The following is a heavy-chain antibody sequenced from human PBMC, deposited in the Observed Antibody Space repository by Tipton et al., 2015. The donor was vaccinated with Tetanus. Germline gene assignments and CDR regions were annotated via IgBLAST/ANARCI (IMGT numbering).Heavy chain of an antibody. J-gene: IGHJ3*02. CDR3: ARDLWMGGSLTEGALDI. CDR2: MSTSDSVI. D-gene: IGHD1-26*01. CDR1: GFTFSDYY. Sequence: SLRLSCAASGFTFSDYYMTWIRQGPGKGLEWVSYMSTSDSVIYYADSVKGRFTISRDNAKNSLFLQMNNLRADDTAVYYCARDLWMGGSLTEGALDIWGQGTMVTVSS. V-gene: IGHV3-11*01.